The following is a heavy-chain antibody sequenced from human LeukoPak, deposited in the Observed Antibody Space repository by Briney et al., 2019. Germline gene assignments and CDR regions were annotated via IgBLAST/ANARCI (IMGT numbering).Heavy chain of an antibody. CDR3: AGVAIVATEKDNWVDP. V-gene: IGHV4-34*01. D-gene: IGHD5-12*01. J-gene: IGHJ5*02. CDR1: GGSFSGYY. CDR2: INHSGSA. Sequence: PSETLSLTCAVYGGSFSGYYWSWIRQPPGKGLEWIGEINHSGSANYNPSLKSRVTISVDTSKNQFSLKLSSVTGADTAVYYCAGVAIVATEKDNWVDPWGEGTLVTVSS.